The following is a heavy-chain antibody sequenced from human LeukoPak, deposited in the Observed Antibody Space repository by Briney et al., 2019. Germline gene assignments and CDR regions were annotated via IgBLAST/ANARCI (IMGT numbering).Heavy chain of an antibody. CDR1: GGTFSSYA. Sequence: VKISCKAAGGTFSSYAISWVRQAPGQGLEWMGGNIPIFGTANYAQKFQGRVTITADESTSTAYMELSSLRSEDTAVYYCASYSSSSGGFDYWGQGTLVTVSS. J-gene: IGHJ4*02. D-gene: IGHD6-6*01. V-gene: IGHV1-69*13. CDR3: ASYSSSSGGFDY. CDR2: NIPIFGTA.